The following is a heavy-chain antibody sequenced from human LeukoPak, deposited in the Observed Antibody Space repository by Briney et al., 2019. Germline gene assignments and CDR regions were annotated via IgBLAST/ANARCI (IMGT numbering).Heavy chain of an antibody. V-gene: IGHV3-23*01. CDR1: GFTFSSYA. J-gene: IGHJ5*02. CDR3: AKDPYSSGRNWFDP. CDR2: ISGSGGST. Sequence: GGXXRLSCAASGFTFSSYAMSWVRQAPGKGLEWVSAISGSGGSTYYADSVKGRFTISRDNSKNTLYLQMNSLRAEDTAVYYCAKDPYSSGRNWFDPWGQGTLVTVSS. D-gene: IGHD6-19*01.